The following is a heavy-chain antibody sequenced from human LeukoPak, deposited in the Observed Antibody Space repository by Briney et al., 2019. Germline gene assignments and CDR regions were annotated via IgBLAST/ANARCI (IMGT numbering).Heavy chain of an antibody. V-gene: IGHV3-30*04. CDR1: GFTFSNYA. J-gene: IGHJ4*02. CDR3: ARLKAVAGMNLPPDY. CDR2: ISYDGSNR. Sequence: PGRSLRLSCAASGFTFSNYAMHWVRQAPGKELEWVALISYDGSNRDYADSVKGRFTISRDDSKNTLYLQMNSLRAEDTAVYYCARLKAVAGMNLPPDYWGQGTLVTVSS. D-gene: IGHD6-19*01.